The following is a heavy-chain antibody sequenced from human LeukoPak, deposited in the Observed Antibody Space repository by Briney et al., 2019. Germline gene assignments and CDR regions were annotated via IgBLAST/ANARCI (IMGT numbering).Heavy chain of an antibody. V-gene: IGHV1-69*13. Sequence: EASVNVSCKASGGTFSSYAISWVRQAPGQGLEWMGGIIPIFGTANYAQKFQDRVTITADESTSTAYMELSSLRSEDTAVYYCARDRGGSYSGPFDYWGQGTLVTVSS. CDR3: ARDRGGSYSGPFDY. CDR2: IIPIFGTA. CDR1: GGTFSSYA. J-gene: IGHJ4*02. D-gene: IGHD1-26*01.